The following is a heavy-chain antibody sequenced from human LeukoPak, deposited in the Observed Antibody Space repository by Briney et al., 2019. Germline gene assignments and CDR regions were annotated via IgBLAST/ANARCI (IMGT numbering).Heavy chain of an antibody. CDR2: IWYDGSNK. Sequence: PGRSLRLSCAASGFTFSSYGMHWVRQAPGKGLEWVAVIWYDGSNKYYADSVKGRFTISRDNSKNTLYLQMNSLRAEDTAVYYCARELCSGGSCYSRENYYYYYGMDVWGQGTTVTVSS. CDR1: GFTFSSYG. J-gene: IGHJ6*02. CDR3: ARELCSGGSCYSRENYYYYYGMDV. V-gene: IGHV3-33*01. D-gene: IGHD2-15*01.